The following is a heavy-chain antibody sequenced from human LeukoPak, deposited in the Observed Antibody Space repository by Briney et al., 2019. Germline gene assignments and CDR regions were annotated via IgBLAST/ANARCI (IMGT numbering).Heavy chain of an antibody. Sequence: SETLSLTCAVYGGSFSGYYWGWIRQPPGKGLEWIGYIYYSGSTNYNPSLKSRVTISVDTSKNQFSLKLSSVTAADTAVYYCARHYDFWSGYPNWFDPWGQGTLVTVSS. D-gene: IGHD3-3*01. CDR2: IYYSGST. J-gene: IGHJ5*02. CDR1: GGSFSGYY. V-gene: IGHV4-59*08. CDR3: ARHYDFWSGYPNWFDP.